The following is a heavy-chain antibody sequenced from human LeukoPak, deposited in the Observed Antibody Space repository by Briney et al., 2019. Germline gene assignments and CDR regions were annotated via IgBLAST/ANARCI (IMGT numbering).Heavy chain of an antibody. D-gene: IGHD6-19*01. CDR2: ISGSGGIT. CDR1: GFTFSTYA. Sequence: PGGALRLACAASGFTFSTYAMSSVRQAPGKGLGWVSAISGSGGITYYADSVKGRFTISRDNSKTTLYLKMNSLRAEHTAVYYCAQPGAQWYWYFDLWGRGTLVTVSS. J-gene: IGHJ2*01. CDR3: AQPGAQWYWYFDL. V-gene: IGHV3-23*01.